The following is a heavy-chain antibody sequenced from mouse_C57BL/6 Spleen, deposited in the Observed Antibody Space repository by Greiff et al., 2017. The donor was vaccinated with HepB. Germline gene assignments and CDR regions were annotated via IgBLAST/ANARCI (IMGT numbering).Heavy chain of an antibody. V-gene: IGHV5-17*01. Sequence: EVKLMESGGGLVKPGGSLKLSCAASGFTFSDYGMHWVRQAPEKGLEWVAYISSGSSTIYYADTVKGRFTISRDNAKNTLFLQMTSLRSEDTAMYYCARDIYYGSSPWFAYWGQGTLVTVSA. CDR3: ARDIYYGSSPWFAY. CDR2: ISSGSSTI. J-gene: IGHJ3*01. CDR1: GFTFSDYG. D-gene: IGHD1-1*01.